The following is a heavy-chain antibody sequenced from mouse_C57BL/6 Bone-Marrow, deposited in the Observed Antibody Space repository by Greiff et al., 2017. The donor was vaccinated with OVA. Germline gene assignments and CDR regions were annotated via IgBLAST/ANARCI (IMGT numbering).Heavy chain of an antibody. CDR2: ISDGGSYT. D-gene: IGHD2-12*01. CDR3: ARVLLYLAWFAY. J-gene: IGHJ3*01. Sequence: EVMLVESGGGLVKPGGSLKLSCAASGFTFGSYAMSWVRQTPEKRLEWVATISDGGSYTYYPDNVKGRFTISRDNAKNNLYLQMSHLKSEDTAMYYCARVLLYLAWFAYWGQGTLVTVSA. V-gene: IGHV5-4*03. CDR1: GFTFGSYA.